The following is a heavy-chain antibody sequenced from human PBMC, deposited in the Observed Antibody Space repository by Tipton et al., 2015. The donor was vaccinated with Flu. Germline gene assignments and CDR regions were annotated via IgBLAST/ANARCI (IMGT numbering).Heavy chain of an antibody. Sequence: SLRLSCAVSGFTVSSNYMTWVRQAPGKGLEWVSVIYSGGSTYYADSVKGRFTISRDNSKNTLYLQMHSLRAEDTAVYYCARVWGYSYYFDFWGQGTLVTVSS. V-gene: IGHV3-53*01. CDR2: IYSGGST. CDR3: ARVWGYSYYFDF. J-gene: IGHJ4*02. CDR1: GFTVSSNY. D-gene: IGHD3-16*01.